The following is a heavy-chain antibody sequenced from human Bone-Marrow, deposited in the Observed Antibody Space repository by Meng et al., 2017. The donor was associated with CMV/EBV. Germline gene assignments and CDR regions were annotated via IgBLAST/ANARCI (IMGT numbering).Heavy chain of an antibody. Sequence: GGSLRLSCAASGFTFSSYAMSWVRQAPGKGLEWVSAISGSGGSTYYADSVKGRFTISRDNSKNTLYLQMNSLRAEDTAVYYCARVRDFWSGYYSDYWGQGTLVTVSS. CDR3: ARVRDFWSGYYSDY. CDR2: ISGSGGST. D-gene: IGHD3-3*01. CDR1: GFTFSSYA. V-gene: IGHV3-23*01. J-gene: IGHJ4*02.